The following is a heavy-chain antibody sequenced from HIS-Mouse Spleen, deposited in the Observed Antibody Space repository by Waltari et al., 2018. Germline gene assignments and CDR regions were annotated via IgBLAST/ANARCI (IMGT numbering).Heavy chain of an antibody. CDR1: GFTCSNYG. J-gene: IGHJ4*02. CDR2: IWYDGSNK. CDR3: AKGKYYFDY. Sequence: QVQLVESGGGVVQPGRSLRLSCAASGFTCSNYGRHWVRQAPGKGLEWVSVIWYDGSNKYYADSVKGRFTISRDNSKNTLYLQMNSLRAEDTAVYYCAKGKYYFDYWGQGTLVTVSS. V-gene: IGHV3-33*06.